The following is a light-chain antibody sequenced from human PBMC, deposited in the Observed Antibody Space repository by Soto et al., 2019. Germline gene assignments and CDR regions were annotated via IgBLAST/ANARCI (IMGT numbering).Light chain of an antibody. J-gene: IGLJ2*01. CDR1: SNDIGAFDY. CDR2: EVF. Sequence: QSVLTQPASVSASPGQSISISCTGTSNDIGAFDYVSWYQQHPGKAPKLIIFEVFNRPSGVSTRFSGSKSGSTAPLTISGLQAEDEADYFCSSYTTNNAHVFGGGTKVTVL. V-gene: IGLV2-14*01. CDR3: SSYTTNNAHV.